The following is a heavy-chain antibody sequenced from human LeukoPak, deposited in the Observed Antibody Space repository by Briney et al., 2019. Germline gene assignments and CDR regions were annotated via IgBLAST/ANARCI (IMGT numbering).Heavy chain of an antibody. Sequence: PSETLSLTCTVSGGSISSSSYYWGWIRQPPGKGLEWIGSIYYSGSTYYNPSLKSRVTISVDTSKNQFSLKLSSVTAADTAVYYCAREARGKQWLVPATYYYYMDVWGKGTTVTVSS. CDR3: AREARGKQWLVPATYYYYMDV. J-gene: IGHJ6*03. CDR1: GGSISSSSYY. V-gene: IGHV4-39*07. CDR2: IYYSGST. D-gene: IGHD6-19*01.